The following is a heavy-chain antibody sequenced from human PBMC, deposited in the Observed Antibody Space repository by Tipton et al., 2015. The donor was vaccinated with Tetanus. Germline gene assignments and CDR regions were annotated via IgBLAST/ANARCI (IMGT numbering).Heavy chain of an antibody. CDR3: ARERIEAFYYHGLDV. CDR1: GESFSEYY. Sequence: LSLTCAVYGESFSEYYWAWIRQPPGKGLEWIGSVFDSGTSYYNPSLKSRVTISVDTSKNQFSLQLAFVTAADTAIYYCARERIEAFYYHGLDVWGPGTTVTVSS. V-gene: IGHV4-34*12. CDR2: VFDSGTS. J-gene: IGHJ6*02. D-gene: IGHD1-1*01.